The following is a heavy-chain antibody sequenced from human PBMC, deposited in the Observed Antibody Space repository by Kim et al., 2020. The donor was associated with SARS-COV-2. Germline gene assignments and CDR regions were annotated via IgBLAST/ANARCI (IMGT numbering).Heavy chain of an antibody. CDR1: GGSISSSNW. D-gene: IGHD3-10*01. V-gene: IGHV4-4*02. CDR2: IYHSGST. CDR3: ARSPRLLWFGESRTFDY. J-gene: IGHJ4*02. Sequence: SETLSLTCAVSGGSISSSNWWSWVRQPPGKGLEWIGEIYHSGSTNYNPSLKSRVTISVDKSKNQFSLKLSSVTAADTAVYYCARSPRLLWFGESRTFDYWGQGTLVTVSS.